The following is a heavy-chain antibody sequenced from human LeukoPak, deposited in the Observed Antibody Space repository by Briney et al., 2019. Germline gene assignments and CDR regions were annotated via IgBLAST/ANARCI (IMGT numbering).Heavy chain of an antibody. CDR2: IYTSGST. CDR3: ARDRWDISTGYYKGGGYFDY. Sequence: SETLSLTCTVSGDSISSYYWSWIRQPAGKGLEWIGRIYTSGSTNYNPSLKSRVTMSVDTSKNQFSLKLNSVTAADTAVYYCARDRWDISTGYYKGGGYFDYWGQGTLVTVSS. D-gene: IGHD3-9*01. J-gene: IGHJ4*02. V-gene: IGHV4-4*07. CDR1: GDSISSYY.